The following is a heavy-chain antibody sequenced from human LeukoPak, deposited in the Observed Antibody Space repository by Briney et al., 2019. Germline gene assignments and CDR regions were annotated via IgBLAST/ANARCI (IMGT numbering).Heavy chain of an antibody. CDR3: ARWELPYYFDY. V-gene: IGHV2-5*01. CDR1: GGSITNYYW. J-gene: IGHJ4*02. CDR2: IYWNDDK. Sequence: TLSLTCTVSGGSITNYYWAWIRQPPGKGLEWLALIYWNDDKRYSPSLKSRLTITKDTSKNQVVLTMTNMDPVDTATYYCARWELPYYFDYWGQGTLVTVSS. D-gene: IGHD1-26*01.